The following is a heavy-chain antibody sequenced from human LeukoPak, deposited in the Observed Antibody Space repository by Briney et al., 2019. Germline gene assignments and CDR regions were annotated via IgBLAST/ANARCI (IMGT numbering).Heavy chain of an antibody. CDR3: AREPCHNWFDP. CDR2: IIPILGIA. J-gene: IGHJ5*02. Sequence: SVKVSCKASGGTFSSYAISWVRQAPGQGLEWMGRIIPILGIANYAQKFQGRVTITADKSTSTAYMELSSLRSEDTAVYYCAREPCHNWFDPWGQGTLVTVSS. V-gene: IGHV1-69*04. CDR1: GGTFSSYA.